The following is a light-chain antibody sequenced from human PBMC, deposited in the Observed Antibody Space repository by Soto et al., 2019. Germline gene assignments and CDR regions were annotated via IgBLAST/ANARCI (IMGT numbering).Light chain of an antibody. CDR2: EGS. CDR1: SSDVGSYNL. J-gene: IGLJ1*01. Sequence: QSALTQPASVSGSPGQSITISCTGTSSDVGSYNLVSWYQHHPGKAPKLIIYEGSKRPSGVSNRFSGSNSGNTASLTISGLQAEAEADYYCCSYAGSLYVFGTGTKLTVL. V-gene: IGLV2-23*01. CDR3: CSYAGSLYV.